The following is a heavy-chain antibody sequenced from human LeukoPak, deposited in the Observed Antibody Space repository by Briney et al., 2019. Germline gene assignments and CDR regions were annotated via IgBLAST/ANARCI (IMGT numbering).Heavy chain of an antibody. CDR3: AREPGEYYDILTGYLHYFDY. J-gene: IGHJ4*02. V-gene: IGHV4-34*11. Sequence: SETLSLTCAVYGGSFSGYYWSWIRQPPGKGLEWIGYIYYSGSIYYNPSLKSRVTMSVDTSKNQFSLKLSSVTAADTAVYYCAREPGEYYDILTGYLHYFDYWGQGTLVTVSS. CDR1: GGSFSGYY. CDR2: IYYSGSI. D-gene: IGHD3-9*01.